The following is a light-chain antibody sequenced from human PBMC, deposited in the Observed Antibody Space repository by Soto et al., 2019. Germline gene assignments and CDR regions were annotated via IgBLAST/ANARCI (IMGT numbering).Light chain of an antibody. J-gene: IGLJ1*01. Sequence: QSALTQPPSASGSPGQSVTISCTGTSSDVGAYNYVSWYQQHPGKAPKLMIYEVSKRPSGVPDRFSASKSGNTASLTVSGLQAEDEADYYCVSYAGSKNVFGTGTKFTVL. CDR1: SSDVGAYNY. V-gene: IGLV2-8*01. CDR2: EVS. CDR3: VSYAGSKNV.